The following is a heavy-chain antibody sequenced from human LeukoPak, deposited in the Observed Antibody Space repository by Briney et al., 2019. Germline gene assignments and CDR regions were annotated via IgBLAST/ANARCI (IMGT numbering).Heavy chain of an antibody. CDR3: ARETEWVDAFDI. J-gene: IGHJ3*02. Sequence: GGSLRLSCAASGFTFSSYSMNWVRQAPGKGLEWVSYISSSSSTIYYADSVKGRFTISRDNSKNTLYLQMNSLRAEDTAVYYCARETEWVDAFDIWGQGTMVTVSS. V-gene: IGHV3-48*01. CDR1: GFTFSSYS. CDR2: ISSSSSTI. D-gene: IGHD2-8*01.